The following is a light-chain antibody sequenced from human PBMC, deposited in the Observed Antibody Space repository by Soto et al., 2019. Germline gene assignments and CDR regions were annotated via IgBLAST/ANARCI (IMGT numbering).Light chain of an antibody. CDR1: SSNIGAGYD. J-gene: IGLJ3*02. CDR3: QAYDNSLGVSVL. Sequence: QPVLTQPPSVSGAPGQTVTISCSGSSSNIGAGYDVHWYQQLPGKVPKLVIYDTFNRPSGVPDRFSGSKSGTSASLAITGLQAEDEADYDCQAYDNSLGVSVLFGGGTKLTVL. V-gene: IGLV1-40*01. CDR2: DTF.